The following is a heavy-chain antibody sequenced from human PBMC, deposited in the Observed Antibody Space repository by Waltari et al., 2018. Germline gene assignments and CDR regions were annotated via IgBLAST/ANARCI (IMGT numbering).Heavy chain of an antibody. CDR3: ARVPRGYWFFDL. Sequence: EVQLLESGGGLVQPGGSLRLSCVASGFTFNTHHLTWVRQAPGRGPEWVSSITIGGDTTTDADSGKGRFAISRDNSKGSLFLQMNSLRGDDTAIYYCARVPRGYWFFDLWGRGTPVTVSS. D-gene: IGHD3-10*01. J-gene: IGHJ2*01. V-gene: IGHV3-23*01. CDR2: ITIGGDTT. CDR1: GFTFNTHH.